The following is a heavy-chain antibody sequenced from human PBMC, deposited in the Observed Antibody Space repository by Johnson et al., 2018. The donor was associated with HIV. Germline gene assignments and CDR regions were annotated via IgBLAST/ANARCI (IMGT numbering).Heavy chain of an antibody. CDR1: GFTFSSYG. CDR2: IWYDGSSK. D-gene: IGHD3-16*01. J-gene: IGHJ3*02. CDR3: VKDRGRPGTPAGLDI. Sequence: HVQLVESGGGLVQPGGSLRLSCAASGFTFSSYGMHWVRQAPGTGLEWVAVIWYDGSSKYYADSVKGRFTISRDNFKNTLFLQMNSLRVEDTAEYYCVKDRGRPGTPAGLDIWGQGTVVTVSS. V-gene: IGHV3-30*02.